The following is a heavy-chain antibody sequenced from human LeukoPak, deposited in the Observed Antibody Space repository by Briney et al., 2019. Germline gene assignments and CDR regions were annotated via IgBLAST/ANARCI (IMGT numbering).Heavy chain of an antibody. CDR3: ARLRYYGMDV. CDR2: TSSSSSTI. J-gene: IGHJ6*02. CDR1: GFTFSGYD. Sequence: GGSLRLSCAASGFTFSGYDMSWVRQAPGKGLEWVSYTSSSSSTIXXXXSVKXRFTISRDNAKNSLYLQMNSLRAEDTAVYYCARLRYYGMDVWGQGTTVTVSS. V-gene: IGHV3-48*04.